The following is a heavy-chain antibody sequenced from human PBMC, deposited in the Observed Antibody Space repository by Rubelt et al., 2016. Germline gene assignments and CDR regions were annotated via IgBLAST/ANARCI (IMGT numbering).Heavy chain of an antibody. CDR3: ARSPRYDFEDNWFDP. J-gene: IGHJ5*02. CDR2: INPSGGST. Sequence: QVQLVQSGAEVKKPGASVKVSCKASGYTFTSYYMHWVRQAPGQGLEWMGIINPSGGSTSYEQKFQVRVTMTRDTSMSTVYMELSSLRSEDTAVYYCARSPRYDFEDNWFDPWGQGTLVTVSS. V-gene: IGHV1-46*01. CDR1: GYTFTSYY. D-gene: IGHD3-3*01.